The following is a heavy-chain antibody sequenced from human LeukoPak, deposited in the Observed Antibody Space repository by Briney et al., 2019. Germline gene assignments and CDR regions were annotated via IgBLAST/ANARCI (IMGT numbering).Heavy chain of an antibody. J-gene: IGHJ3*02. CDR3: AREVTTVTGGGAFDI. CDR1: GFTFSSYG. D-gene: IGHD4-17*01. V-gene: IGHV3-21*01. Sequence: GGSLRLSCAASGFTFSSYGMHWVRQAPGKGLEWVASISSSSSYIYYADSVKGRFTISRDNAKNSLYLQMNSLRAEDTAVYYCAREVTTVTGGGAFDIWGQGTMVTVSS. CDR2: ISSSSSYI.